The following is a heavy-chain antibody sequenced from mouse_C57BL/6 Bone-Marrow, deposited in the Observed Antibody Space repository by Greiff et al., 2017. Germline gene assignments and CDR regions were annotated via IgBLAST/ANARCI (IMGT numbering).Heavy chain of an antibody. Sequence: VNVVESGAELARPGASVKLSCKASGYTFTSYGISWVKQRTGQGLEWIGEIYPRSGNTYYNEKFKGKATLTADKSSSTAYMELRSLTSEDSAVYFCARYDGGYWGQGTTLTVSS. D-gene: IGHD2-3*01. CDR2: IYPRSGNT. CDR1: GYTFTSYG. J-gene: IGHJ2*01. V-gene: IGHV1-81*01. CDR3: ARYDGGY.